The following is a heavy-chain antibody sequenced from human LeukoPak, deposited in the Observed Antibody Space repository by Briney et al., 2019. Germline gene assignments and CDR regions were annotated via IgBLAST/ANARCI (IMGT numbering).Heavy chain of an antibody. V-gene: IGHV1-69*04. J-gene: IGHJ4*02. CDR3: ARSALRGSYYWGFDY. Sequence: ASVKVSCKASGGTFSSYAISWVRQAPGQGLEWMGRIISILGIANYAQKFQGRVTITADKSTSTAYMELSSLRSEDTAVYYCARSALRGSYYWGFDYWGQGTLVTVSS. CDR1: GGTFSSYA. D-gene: IGHD1-26*01. CDR2: IISILGIA.